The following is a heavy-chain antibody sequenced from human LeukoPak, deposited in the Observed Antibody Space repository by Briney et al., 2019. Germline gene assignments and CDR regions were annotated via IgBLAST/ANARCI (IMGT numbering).Heavy chain of an antibody. CDR1: GFTVSSNY. Sequence: GGSLRLSCAASGFTVSSNYMSWVRQAPGKGLEWVSVIYSGGSTYYADSVKGRFTISRDNSKNTLYLQMNSLRAEDTAVYYCARVVHYGSGPAVGWGQGTLVTVSS. D-gene: IGHD3-10*01. V-gene: IGHV3-66*01. J-gene: IGHJ4*02. CDR3: ARVVHYGSGPAVG. CDR2: IYSGGST.